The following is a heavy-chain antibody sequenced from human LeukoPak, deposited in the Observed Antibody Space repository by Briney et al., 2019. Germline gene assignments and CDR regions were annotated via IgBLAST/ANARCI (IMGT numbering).Heavy chain of an antibody. Sequence: AGGSLRLSCAASGFTFSSYSMNWVRQAPGKGLEWVLYISSSSSTIYYADSVKGRFTIPRDNSKNTLYLQMNSLRAEDTAVYYCARDKRYDYVWGSYRSHYGMDVWGQGTTVTVSS. CDR2: ISSSSSTI. CDR1: GFTFSSYS. CDR3: ARDKRYDYVWGSYRSHYGMDV. D-gene: IGHD3-16*02. V-gene: IGHV3-48*01. J-gene: IGHJ6*02.